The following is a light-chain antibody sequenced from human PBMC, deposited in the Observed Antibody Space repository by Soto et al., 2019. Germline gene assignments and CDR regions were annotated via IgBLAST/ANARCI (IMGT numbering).Light chain of an antibody. CDR1: SNDVGGFNY. V-gene: IGLV2-14*01. Sequence: QSALTQPASVSGSPGQSITISCTGTSNDVGGFNYVSWYQQHPGKAPKVIIYEVSNRPSGVSNRFSDSKSGNTASLTISGLQAEDEADYYCNSYTSSSARVFGGGTKVTVL. J-gene: IGLJ3*02. CDR3: NSYTSSSARV. CDR2: EVS.